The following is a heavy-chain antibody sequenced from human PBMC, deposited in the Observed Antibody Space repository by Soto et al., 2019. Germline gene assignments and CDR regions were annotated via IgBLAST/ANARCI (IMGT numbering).Heavy chain of an antibody. D-gene: IGHD3-3*01. CDR1: GGSISSYY. CDR3: ARQPGFTTHYDFWSGLESYRNWFDP. Sequence: SETLSLTCTVSGGSISSYYWSWIRQPPGKGLEWIGYIYYSGSTNYNPSLKSRVTISVDTSKNQFSLKLSSVTAADTAVYYCARQPGFTTHYDFWSGLESYRNWFDPRGQGTLVTVSS. V-gene: IGHV4-59*01. CDR2: IYYSGST. J-gene: IGHJ5*02.